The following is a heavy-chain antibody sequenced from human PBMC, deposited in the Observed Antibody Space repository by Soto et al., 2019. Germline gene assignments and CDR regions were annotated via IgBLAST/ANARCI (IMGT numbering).Heavy chain of an antibody. CDR1: GYSISSGYY. V-gene: IGHV4-38-2*02. CDR2: IYHSGST. CDR3: AREGSHSAYNFAIGIQLWSSDR. Sequence: SETLSLTCAVSGYSISSGYYWGWIRQPPGKGLEWIGSIYHSGSTYYNPPLKSRVTISVDTSKNQISLNLTSVTAADMAVYYCAREGSHSAYNFAIGIQLWSSDRWGQGLPVTVSS. J-gene: IGHJ5*02. D-gene: IGHD1-1*01.